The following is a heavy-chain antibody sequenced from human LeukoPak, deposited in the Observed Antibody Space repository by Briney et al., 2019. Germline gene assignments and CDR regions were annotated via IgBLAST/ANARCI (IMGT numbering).Heavy chain of an antibody. CDR3: ARGYYYYMDV. J-gene: IGHJ6*03. CDR1: GGSISSYY. V-gene: IGHV4-59*01. CDR2: IYYSGST. Sequence: SETLSLACTVSGGSISSYYWSWIRQPPGKGLEWIGYIYYSGSTNYNPSLKSRVTISVDTSKNQFSLKLSSVTAADTAVYYCARGYYYYMDVWGKGTTVTVSS.